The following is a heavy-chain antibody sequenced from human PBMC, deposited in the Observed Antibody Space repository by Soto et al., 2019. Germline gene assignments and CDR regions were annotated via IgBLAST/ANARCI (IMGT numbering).Heavy chain of an antibody. CDR2: ISSSNRTI. D-gene: IGHD2-15*01. CDR3: AREGWPLLQTGMDV. V-gene: IGHV3-48*02. J-gene: IGHJ6*02. Sequence: GGSLRLSCAASGFTFSSFEMNWVRQAPGKGLEWVSYISSSNRTINYADSVKGRFIISRDNAKNSLYLQMHSLRDEDTAVYYCAREGWPLLQTGMDVWGQGTTVTSP. CDR1: GFTFSSFE.